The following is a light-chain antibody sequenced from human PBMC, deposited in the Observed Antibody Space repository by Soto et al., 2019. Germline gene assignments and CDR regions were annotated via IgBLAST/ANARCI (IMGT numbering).Light chain of an antibody. CDR1: QSISSW. Sequence: DIQMTQSPSTLSASVGDRVTITCRASQSISSWLAWYQQKPGKEPKLLIYKASSLESGVPSRFSGSGSWTEFTLTISSRQPDDFATYYRQQYNSYSPTWPFGDGTKVEIK. CDR2: KAS. V-gene: IGKV1-5*03. J-gene: IGKJ1*01. CDR3: QQYNSYSPTWP.